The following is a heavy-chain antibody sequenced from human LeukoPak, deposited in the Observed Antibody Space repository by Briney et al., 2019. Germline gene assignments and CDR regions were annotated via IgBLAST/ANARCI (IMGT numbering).Heavy chain of an antibody. CDR2: INHSGST. CDR3: ARLNYDCWSGYIFDY. D-gene: IGHD3-3*01. Sequence: SETPSLTCAVYGGSFSGYYLSWIRQPPGKGLEWIGEINHSGSTNYNPSLKSRVTISVDTSKNQFSLKLSSVTAADTAVYYCARLNYDCWSGYIFDYWGQGTLVTVSS. J-gene: IGHJ4*02. V-gene: IGHV4-34*01. CDR1: GGSFSGYY.